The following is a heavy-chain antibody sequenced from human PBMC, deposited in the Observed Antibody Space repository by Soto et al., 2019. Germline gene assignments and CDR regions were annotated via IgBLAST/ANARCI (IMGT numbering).Heavy chain of an antibody. J-gene: IGHJ3*02. V-gene: IGHV3-7*01. D-gene: IGHD2-15*01. Sequence: EVQLVESGGGLVQPGGSLRLSCVASGFTFSSHYMSWVRQFPGKGLEWVANIKQDGSEKYYVDSVKGRFTISRDNAENSLYLQMNSLRDEDAAVYYCARDGYSAGFDIWGQGTMVTVSS. CDR3: ARDGYSAGFDI. CDR2: IKQDGSEK. CDR1: GFTFSSHY.